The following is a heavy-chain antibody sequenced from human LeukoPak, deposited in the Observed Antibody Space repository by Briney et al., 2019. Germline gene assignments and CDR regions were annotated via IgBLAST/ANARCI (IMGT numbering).Heavy chain of an antibody. Sequence: PPGRSLRLSCAASGFTFSSSAMPWVRQAPDKGLEWVAVISYDGSNKYYADSVKGRFTISRDNSKNTLYLQMNSLRAEDTAVYYCAKGGSGYQPLVLSDYWGQGTLVTVSS. CDR1: GFTFSSSA. CDR3: AKGGSGYQPLVLSDY. J-gene: IGHJ4*02. CDR2: ISYDGSNK. D-gene: IGHD6-13*01. V-gene: IGHV3-30-3*01.